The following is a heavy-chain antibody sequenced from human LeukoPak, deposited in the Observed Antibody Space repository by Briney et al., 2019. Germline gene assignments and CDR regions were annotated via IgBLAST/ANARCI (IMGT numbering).Heavy chain of an antibody. D-gene: IGHD3-16*01. Sequence: GGSLRLSCAASGFTFSSYAMHWVRQAPGKGLEWVAVISYDGSNKYYADSVKGRFTISRDNSKNTLYLQMSSLRAEDTAVYYCVTLGGSVDYWGQGTLVTVSS. V-gene: IGHV3-30*14. CDR2: ISYDGSNK. J-gene: IGHJ4*02. CDR1: GFTFSSYA. CDR3: VTLGGSVDY.